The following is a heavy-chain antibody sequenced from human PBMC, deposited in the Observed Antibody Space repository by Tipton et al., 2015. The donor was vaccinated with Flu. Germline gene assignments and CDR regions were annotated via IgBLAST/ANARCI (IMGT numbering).Heavy chain of an antibody. CDR2: IYSSGST. CDR1: GDSIRSYY. D-gene: IGHD1-26*01. CDR3: ARGVVGLWWFGP. Sequence: TLSLTCTVSGDSIRSYYWNWIRQPAGQGLEWIGRIYSSGSTDYNPSLKSRVSMSVDTSKNQFSLRLTSVTAADTAVYYCARGVVGLWWFGPWGQGTLVTVSS. J-gene: IGHJ5*02. V-gene: IGHV4-4*07.